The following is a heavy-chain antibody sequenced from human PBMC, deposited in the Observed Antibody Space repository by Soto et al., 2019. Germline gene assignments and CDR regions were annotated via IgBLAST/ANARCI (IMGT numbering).Heavy chain of an antibody. D-gene: IGHD2-2*01. V-gene: IGHV3-66*01. CDR1: GFTVSSNY. J-gene: IGHJ6*02. Sequence: SLRLSCAASGFTVSSNYMSWVRQAPGKGLEWISIIYSAGNTYYADSVKGRFTISRDNSKNTLYLQMNSLGAEDTAVYYCAKDLGSTSTYYYGMDVWGQGTTVTVSS. CDR2: IYSAGNT. CDR3: AKDLGSTSTYYYGMDV.